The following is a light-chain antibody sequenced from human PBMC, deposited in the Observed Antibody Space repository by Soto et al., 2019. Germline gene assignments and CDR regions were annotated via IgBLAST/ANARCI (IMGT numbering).Light chain of an antibody. CDR1: QSVSSS. J-gene: IGKJ1*01. Sequence: EIVMTQSPATLSVSPGERATLSCRASQSVSSSLAWYQHKPGQAPRLLIYGASTRATGIPARFSGSGSGTEFTLTISSLQSEDLAVYYCQQYKNWLTWTFDQGTKVEI. V-gene: IGKV3-15*01. CDR3: QQYKNWLTWT. CDR2: GAS.